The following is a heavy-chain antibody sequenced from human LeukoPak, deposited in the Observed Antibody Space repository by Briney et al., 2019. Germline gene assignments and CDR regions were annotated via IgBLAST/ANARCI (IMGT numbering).Heavy chain of an antibody. Sequence: ASVKVSCKASGYTFTSYYMHWVRQAPGQGLEWMGIINPSGGSTSYAQKFQGRVTMTRDMSTSTVYMELSSLRSEDTAVYYCARVVDIVVVVAATSWFDPWGQGTLVTVSS. J-gene: IGHJ5*02. V-gene: IGHV1-46*01. CDR2: INPSGGST. CDR1: GYTFTSYY. D-gene: IGHD2-15*01. CDR3: ARVVDIVVVVAATSWFDP.